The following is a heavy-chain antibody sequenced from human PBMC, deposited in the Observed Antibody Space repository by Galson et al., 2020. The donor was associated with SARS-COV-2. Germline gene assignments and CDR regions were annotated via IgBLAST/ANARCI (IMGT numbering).Heavy chain of an antibody. J-gene: IGHJ4*02. V-gene: IGHV3-15*07. Sequence: GGYLRLSCAVSGFTITSAWMNWVRLAPGKGLEWVALIKSKPDGGTTDYAAPVKGRFIISIDDSKNTLFLQMNTLNTEDTAVYYCTTMRGFTAATDFWGQGTLVTVSS. CDR2: IKSKPDGGTT. D-gene: IGHD2-15*01. CDR1: GFTITSAW. CDR3: TTMRGFTAATDF.